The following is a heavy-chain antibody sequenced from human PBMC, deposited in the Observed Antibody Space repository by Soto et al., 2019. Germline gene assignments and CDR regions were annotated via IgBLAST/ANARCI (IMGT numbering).Heavy chain of an antibody. D-gene: IGHD2-15*01. V-gene: IGHV1-69*13. J-gene: IGHJ4*02. CDR3: ARAPDDCSGGSCQYYFDY. CDR1: GGTFSSYA. CDR2: IIPIFGTA. Sequence: SVKVSCKASGGTFSSYAISWVRRAPGQGLEWMGGIIPIFGTANYAQKFQGRVTITADESTSTAYMELSSLRSEDTAVYYCARAPDDCSGGSCQYYFDYWGQGTLVTVSS.